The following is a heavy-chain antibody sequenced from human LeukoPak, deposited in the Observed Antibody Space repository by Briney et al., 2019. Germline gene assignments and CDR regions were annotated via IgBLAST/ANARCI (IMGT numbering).Heavy chain of an antibody. CDR2: IYYSGST. V-gene: IGHV4-59*01. D-gene: IGHD3-22*01. J-gene: IGHJ4*02. CDR3: AASHDYDSSGYYYDY. CDR1: GGSISSYY. Sequence: SETLSLTCTVSGGSISSYYWSWIRQPPGKGLEWIGYIYYSGSTNYNPSLKSRVTISVDTSKNQFSLKLSSVTAADTAVYYCAASHDYDSSGYYYDYWGQGTLVTVSS.